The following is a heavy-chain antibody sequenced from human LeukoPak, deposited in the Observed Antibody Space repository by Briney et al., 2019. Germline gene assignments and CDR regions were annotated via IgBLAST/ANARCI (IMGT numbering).Heavy chain of an antibody. CDR2: ISYDGSNK. Sequence: GSLRLSCAASGFTFSSYAMHWVRQAPGKGLEWVAVISYDGSNKYYADSVKGRFTISRDNSKNTLYLQMNSLRAEDTAVYYCAKDRSSGYYFVDYWGQGTLVTVSS. V-gene: IGHV3-30-3*01. J-gene: IGHJ4*02. CDR1: GFTFSSYA. CDR3: AKDRSSGYYFVDY. D-gene: IGHD3-22*01.